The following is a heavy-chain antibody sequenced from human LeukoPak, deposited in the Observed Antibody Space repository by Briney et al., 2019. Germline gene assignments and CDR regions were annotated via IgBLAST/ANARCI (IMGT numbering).Heavy chain of an antibody. D-gene: IGHD2-15*01. Sequence: SGTLSLTYAVSGGSISSGYWWSWVRQPPMKGLEWIGEIIDSGSTNYNPSLKGRITISLDKTKNQFSLNVNSVTAADTAVYYCATYGPTSGGYTFEYWGQGILVTVSS. V-gene: IGHV4-4*02. CDR2: IIDSGST. CDR1: GGSISSGYW. CDR3: ATYGPTSGGYTFEY. J-gene: IGHJ4*02.